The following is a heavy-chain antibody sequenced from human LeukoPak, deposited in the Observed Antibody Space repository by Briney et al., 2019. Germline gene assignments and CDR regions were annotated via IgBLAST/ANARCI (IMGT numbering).Heavy chain of an antibody. CDR2: IYYSGST. CDR3: ARDRVWYSSGWYRGLDY. Sequence: SETLSLTCAVYGGSFSGYYWSWIRQHPGKGLEWIGYIYYSGSTYYNPSLKSRVTISVDTSKNQFSLKLSSVTAADTAVYYCARDRVWYSSGWYRGLDYWGQGTLVTVSS. J-gene: IGHJ4*02. CDR1: GGSFSGYY. D-gene: IGHD6-19*01. V-gene: IGHV4-31*11.